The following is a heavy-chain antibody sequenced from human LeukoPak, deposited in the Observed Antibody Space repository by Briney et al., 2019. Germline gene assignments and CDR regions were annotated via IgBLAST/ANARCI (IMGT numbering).Heavy chain of an antibody. D-gene: IGHD1-14*01. J-gene: IGHJ4*02. V-gene: IGHV4-59*08. CDR1: GGSISSYY. Sequence: SETLSLTCTVSGGSISSYYWSWIRQPPGKGLEWIGYIYYSGSTNYNPSLKSRATISVDTSKNQFSLKLSSVTAADTAVYYCARNRVSFNYWGQGTLVTVSS. CDR2: IYYSGST. CDR3: ARNRVSFNY.